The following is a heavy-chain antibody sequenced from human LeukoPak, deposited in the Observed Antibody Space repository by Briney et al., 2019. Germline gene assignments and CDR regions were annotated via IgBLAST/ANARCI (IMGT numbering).Heavy chain of an antibody. D-gene: IGHD3-3*01. CDR2: AHNSGST. V-gene: IGHV4-31*03. CDR3: ARDRYDSYPMDV. J-gene: IGHJ6*02. CDR1: GGSISSGAYY. Sequence: SETLSLTCTVSGGSISSGAYYWSWIRQHPGKGLEWIGYAHNSGSTYYNPSLKSRISVSVDTSKNQFSLKLSSVTAADTAVYYCARDRYDSYPMDVWGQGTTATVSS.